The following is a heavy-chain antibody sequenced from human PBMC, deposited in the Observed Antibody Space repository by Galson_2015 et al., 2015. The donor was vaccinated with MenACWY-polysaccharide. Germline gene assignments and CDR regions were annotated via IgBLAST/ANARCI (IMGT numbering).Heavy chain of an antibody. D-gene: IGHD4-23*01. CDR2: IKGDGSET. V-gene: IGHV3-7*01. Sequence: SLRLFCAVSGVTFSSYWMGWVRQAPGKGLEWVATIKGDGSETYYVESVKGRFTISRDNAENSLYLQMSSLRVDDTAVYYCARWGYYYGLDAWGQGTTVTVSS. CDR3: ARWGYYYGLDA. J-gene: IGHJ6*02. CDR1: GVTFSSYW.